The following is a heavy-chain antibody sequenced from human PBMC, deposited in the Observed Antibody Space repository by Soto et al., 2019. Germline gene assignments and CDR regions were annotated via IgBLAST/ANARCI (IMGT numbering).Heavy chain of an antibody. Sequence: SVKVSCKASGGTFSSYAISWVRQAPGQGLEWMGGIIPIFGTANYAQKFQGRVTITADKSTSTAYMELSSLRSEDTAVYYCARANTYYYDSSGVGIGYWGQGTLVTVS. CDR3: ARANTYYYDSSGVGIGY. J-gene: IGHJ4*02. CDR1: GGTFSSYA. V-gene: IGHV1-69*06. CDR2: IIPIFGTA. D-gene: IGHD3-22*01.